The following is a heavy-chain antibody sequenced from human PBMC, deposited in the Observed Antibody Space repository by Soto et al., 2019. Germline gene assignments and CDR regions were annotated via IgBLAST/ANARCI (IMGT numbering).Heavy chain of an antibody. CDR2: INHSGST. Sequence: SETPCLTCAVYGGSFGRYYWSWIRQPPGKGLEWIGEINHSGSTNYNPSLKSRVTISVDTSKNQFSLKLSSVTAADTAVYYCARGRAITIFGVVIRSLYYGMDVWGQGTTVTVSS. CDR1: GGSFGRYY. D-gene: IGHD3-3*01. CDR3: ARGRAITIFGVVIRSLYYGMDV. V-gene: IGHV4-34*01. J-gene: IGHJ6*02.